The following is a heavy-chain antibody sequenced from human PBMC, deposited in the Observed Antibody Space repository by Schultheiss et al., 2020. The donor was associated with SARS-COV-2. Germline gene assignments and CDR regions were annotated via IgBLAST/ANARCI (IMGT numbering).Heavy chain of an antibody. Sequence: GESLKISCAASGFTFSSYGMHWVRQAPGKGLEWVSAISGSGGSTYYADSVKGRFTISRDNSKNTLYLQMNSLRAEDTAVYYCAKLELRWGSFDYWGQGTLVTVSS. V-gene: IGHV3-23*01. CDR3: AKLELRWGSFDY. J-gene: IGHJ4*02. D-gene: IGHD1-7*01. CDR1: GFTFSSYG. CDR2: ISGSGGST.